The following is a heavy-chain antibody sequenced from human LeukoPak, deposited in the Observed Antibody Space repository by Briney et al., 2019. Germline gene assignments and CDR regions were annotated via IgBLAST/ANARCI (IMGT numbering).Heavy chain of an antibody. CDR2: INPNSGGA. CDR1: GYTFTDYY. Sequence: ASVKVSCKASGYTFTDYYMHWVRQAPGQGLEWMGWINPNSGGANYAQKFQGRVTMTRDTSISTAYMELSRPRSDDTAVFYCARVSTSYDFWSGYSPYYFDYWGQGTLVTVSS. V-gene: IGHV1-2*02. CDR3: ARVSTSYDFWSGYSPYYFDY. D-gene: IGHD3-3*01. J-gene: IGHJ4*02.